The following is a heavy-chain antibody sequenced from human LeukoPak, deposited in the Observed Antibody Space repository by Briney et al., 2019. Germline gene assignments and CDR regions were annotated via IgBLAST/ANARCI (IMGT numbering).Heavy chain of an antibody. CDR3: ARDSSSWRILDY. CDR1: GFTFSSYS. D-gene: IGHD6-13*01. Sequence: GGSLRLSCAASGFTFSSYSMNWVRQAPGKGLEWVSSISSSSSYIYYADSVKGRFTISRDNAKNSLYLQMNSLRAEDTAVYYCARDSSSWRILDYWGQGTLVTVSS. CDR2: ISSSSSYI. V-gene: IGHV3-21*01. J-gene: IGHJ4*02.